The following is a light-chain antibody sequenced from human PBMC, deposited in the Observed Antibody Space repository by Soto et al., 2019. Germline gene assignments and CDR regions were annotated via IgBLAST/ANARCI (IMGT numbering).Light chain of an antibody. Sequence: DIQMTQSPSTLSASVGDRVTITCRASQSIGRWLAWYQQKPGKAPKLLIYGASSLEKGVPSRFSGSGSGTEFTLTISSLQPDDFATYYCQQYNSYDMWTFGQGTKVDIK. V-gene: IGKV1-5*01. CDR3: QQYNSYDMWT. J-gene: IGKJ1*01. CDR1: QSIGRW. CDR2: GAS.